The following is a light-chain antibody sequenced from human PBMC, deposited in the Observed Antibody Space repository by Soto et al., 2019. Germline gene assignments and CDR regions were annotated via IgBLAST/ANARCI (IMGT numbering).Light chain of an antibody. CDR3: QQYGSSPT. J-gene: IGKJ4*01. Sequence: EIVLTQSPGTLSLTTGERATLSCRASQSVSSSYLAWYQQKPGQAPRLLIYGASSRATGIPDRFSGSGSGTDFTLTISRLEPEDFALYYCQQYGSSPTFGGGTKLDIK. CDR2: GAS. CDR1: QSVSSSY. V-gene: IGKV3-20*01.